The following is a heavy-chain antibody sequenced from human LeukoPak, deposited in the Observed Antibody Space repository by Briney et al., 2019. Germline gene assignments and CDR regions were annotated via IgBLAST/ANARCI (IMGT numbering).Heavy chain of an antibody. CDR3: ANPYDSSVHDAFDI. CDR1: GFTFSSYA. Sequence: GGSLRLSCAASGFTFSSYAMNWVRQAPGKGLEWVSAISGSGGSTYYADSVKGRFTISRDNSKNALYLQMNSLRAEDTAVYYCANPYDSSVHDAFDIWGQGTMVTVSS. J-gene: IGHJ3*02. D-gene: IGHD3-22*01. V-gene: IGHV3-23*01. CDR2: ISGSGGST.